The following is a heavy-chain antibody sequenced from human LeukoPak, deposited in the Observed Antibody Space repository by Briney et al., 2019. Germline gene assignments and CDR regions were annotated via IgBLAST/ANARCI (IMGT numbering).Heavy chain of an antibody. D-gene: IGHD6-19*01. Sequence: GGSLRLSCAASGFTFSSYSMNWVRQAPGKGLEWVSSISSSSSYIYYADSVKGRFTISRDNAKNSLYLQMNSLRAEDTAVYYCARDGVAVAGYYYYMDVWGKGTTVTVSS. J-gene: IGHJ6*03. CDR2: ISSSSSYI. V-gene: IGHV3-21*01. CDR1: GFTFSSYS. CDR3: ARDGVAVAGYYYYMDV.